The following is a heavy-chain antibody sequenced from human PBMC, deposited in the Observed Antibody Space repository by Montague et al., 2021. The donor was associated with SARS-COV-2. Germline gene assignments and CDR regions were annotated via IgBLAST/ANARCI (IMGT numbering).Heavy chain of an antibody. J-gene: IGHJ6*02. D-gene: IGHD6-13*01. CDR2: IYYSGXT. Sequence: SETLSLTCTVSGGSISSSSYYWGWIRQPGGKVLEWIGSIYYSGXTXYXXXXKXRVTISVDTSKNRFSLKLSSVTAADTAVYYCARVGRQQLVRLSGMDVWGQGTTVTVSS. CDR1: GGSISSSSYY. CDR3: ARVGRQQLVRLSGMDV. V-gene: IGHV4-39*07.